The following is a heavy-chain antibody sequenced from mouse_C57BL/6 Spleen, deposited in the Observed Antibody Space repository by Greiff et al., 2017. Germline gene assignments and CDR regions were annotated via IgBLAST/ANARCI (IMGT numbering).Heavy chain of an antibody. CDR3: ARSYYDYGGSYYAMDY. D-gene: IGHD2-4*01. V-gene: IGHV1-7*01. J-gene: IGHJ4*01. Sequence: QVHVKQSGAELAKPGASVKLSCKASGYTFTSYWMHWVKQRPGQGLEWIGYINPSSGYTKYNQKFKDKATLTADKSSSTDYMQLSSLTYEDSAVYYCARSYYDYGGSYYAMDYWGQGTSVTVSS. CDR2: INPSSGYT. CDR1: GYTFTSYW.